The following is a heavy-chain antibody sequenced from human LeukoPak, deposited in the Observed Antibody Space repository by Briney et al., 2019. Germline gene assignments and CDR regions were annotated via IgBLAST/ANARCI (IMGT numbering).Heavy chain of an antibody. D-gene: IGHD6-19*01. CDR1: GYTFTSYA. V-gene: IGHV1-3*01. J-gene: IGHJ4*02. CDR2: INAGNGNT. Sequence: GASVRVSCKASGYTFTSYAMHWVRQAPGQRLEWMGWINAGNGNTKYSQKFQGRVTITRDTSASTAYMELSSLRSEDTAVYYCAGVPIAVAGPAQKRDLKMGTYFDYWGQGTLVTVSS. CDR3: AGVPIAVAGPAQKRDLKMGTYFDY.